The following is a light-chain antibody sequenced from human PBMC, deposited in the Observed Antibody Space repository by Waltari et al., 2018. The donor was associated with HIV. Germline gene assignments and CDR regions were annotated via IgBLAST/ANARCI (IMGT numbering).Light chain of an antibody. CDR2: EVS. V-gene: IGLV2-23*02. J-gene: IGLJ2*01. Sequence: QPALTQPAHSSRSPRQSITIPSTGTTSTVGRYNPFSWYQQHPGKPPKLMIYEVSKRPSGVSNRFSGSKSGNTASLTISGLQAEDEADYYCCSYAGSSTFVVFGGGTKLTVL. CDR3: CSYAGSSTFVV. CDR1: TSTVGRYNP.